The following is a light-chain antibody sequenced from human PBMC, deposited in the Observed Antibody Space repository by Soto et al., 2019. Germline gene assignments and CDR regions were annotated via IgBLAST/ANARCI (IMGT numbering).Light chain of an antibody. CDR1: PDISNY. Sequence: DTQMTQYPSSLSASVGARVTITYQASPDISNYLNWYQQKPGKAPKLLIYDASNLDTVVPSRFSGSGSGTDFTFTISSLQPEDIATYYCQQYDNLPFTFGGGTKVEIK. CDR3: QQYDNLPFT. J-gene: IGKJ4*01. CDR2: DAS. V-gene: IGKV1-33*01.